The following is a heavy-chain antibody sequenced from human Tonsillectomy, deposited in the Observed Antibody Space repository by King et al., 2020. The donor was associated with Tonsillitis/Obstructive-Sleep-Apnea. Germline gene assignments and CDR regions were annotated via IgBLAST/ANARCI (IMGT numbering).Heavy chain of an antibody. CDR1: GFTFSDYY. J-gene: IGHJ6*03. Sequence: HVQLVESGGGLVKPGGSLRLSCAASGFTFSDYYMSWIRQAPGKGLEWVSYICSSSSYTNYADSVKGRFTISRDNAKNSLYLQMNSLRAEDTAVYYCARSHHYYYYYYMDVWGKGTTVTVSS. CDR2: ICSSSSYT. CDR3: ARSHHYYYYYYMDV. V-gene: IGHV3-11*05.